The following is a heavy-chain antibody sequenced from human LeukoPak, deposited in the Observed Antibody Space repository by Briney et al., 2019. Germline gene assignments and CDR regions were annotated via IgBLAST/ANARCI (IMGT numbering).Heavy chain of an antibody. V-gene: IGHV3-33*01. CDR3: ARNGDVSDYYWFFDL. Sequence: GGSLRLACAASGFSLWYYGMHWVRQAPGKGLEWVAAISSGVGKEDFVESVGGRFTISRDTSKNTLHLQMDNLRAEDTAVYFCARNGDVSDYYWFFDLWGRGSLVSVSS. D-gene: IGHD4-17*01. CDR2: ISSGVGKE. CDR1: GFSLWYYG. J-gene: IGHJ2*01.